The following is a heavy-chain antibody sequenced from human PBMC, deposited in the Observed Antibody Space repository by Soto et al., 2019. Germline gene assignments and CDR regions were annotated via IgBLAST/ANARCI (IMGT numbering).Heavy chain of an antibody. V-gene: IGHV1-69*13. J-gene: IGHJ6*02. CDR2: IIPIFGTA. Sequence: SVKVSCKASGGTFSSYAISWVRQAPGQGLEWMGGIIPIFGTANYAQKFQGRVTITADESTSTAYMELSSLRSEDTAVYYCARISYYYYGMDVWGQGTTVTVSS. CDR3: ARISYYYYGMDV. CDR1: GGTFSSYA.